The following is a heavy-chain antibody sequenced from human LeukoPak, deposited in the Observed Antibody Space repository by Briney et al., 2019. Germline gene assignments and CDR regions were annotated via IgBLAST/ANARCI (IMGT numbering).Heavy chain of an antibody. CDR1: GGSISSGSYY. J-gene: IGHJ4*02. Sequence: PSETLSLTCTVSGGSISSGSYYWSWIRQPAGKGLEWIGRIYTSGSTNHNPSLKSRVTISVDTSKNQFSLKLSSVTAADTAVYYCARGEISEFDYWGQGTLVTVSS. CDR3: ARGEISEFDY. CDR2: IYTSGST. D-gene: IGHD2/OR15-2a*01. V-gene: IGHV4-61*02.